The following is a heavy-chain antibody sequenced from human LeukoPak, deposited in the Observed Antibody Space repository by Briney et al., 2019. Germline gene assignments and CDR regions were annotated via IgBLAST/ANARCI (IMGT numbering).Heavy chain of an antibody. Sequence: PGGSLRLSCAASEFTFVRYAMNWVRQAPGKGLEWVSYISSFSDYIYYADSVEGRFTISRDNAKNSLYLQLTSLRADDTAVYYCVSCSGSHSPFDNWGQGTLVTVSS. J-gene: IGHJ4*02. CDR2: ISSFSDYI. V-gene: IGHV3-21*05. D-gene: IGHD1-26*01. CDR1: EFTFVRYA. CDR3: VSCSGSHSPFDN.